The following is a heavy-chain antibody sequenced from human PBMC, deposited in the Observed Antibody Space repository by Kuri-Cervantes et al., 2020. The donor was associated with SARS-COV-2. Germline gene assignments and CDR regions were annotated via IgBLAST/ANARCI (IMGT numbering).Heavy chain of an antibody. CDR1: GYTFTSYA. CDR3: AAARGLLWFGELLLPDY. Sequence: ASVKVSCKASGYTFTSYAMHWVRQAPGQRLEWMGWINAGNGNTKYSQKFQGRVTITRDTSASTAYMELSSLRPEDTAVYYCAAARGLLWFGELLLPDYWGHGTLV. V-gene: IGHV1-3*01. J-gene: IGHJ4*01. D-gene: IGHD3-10*01. CDR2: INAGNGNT.